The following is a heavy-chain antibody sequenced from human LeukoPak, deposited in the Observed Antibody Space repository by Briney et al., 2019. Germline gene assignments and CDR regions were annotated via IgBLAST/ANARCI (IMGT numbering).Heavy chain of an antibody. CDR3: ARDYCRTTSCLES. V-gene: IGHV3-33*01. Sequence: GGSLRLSCAASGXTFNSYGMFWVRQAPGKGLEWVAFIWPDGSNKLYGDSVKGRFTISRDNSKNTVYLQMNSLRAEDTAVYYCARDYCRTTSCLESWGQGTLVTVSS. D-gene: IGHD2-2*01. CDR2: IWPDGSNK. CDR1: GXTFNSYG. J-gene: IGHJ4*02.